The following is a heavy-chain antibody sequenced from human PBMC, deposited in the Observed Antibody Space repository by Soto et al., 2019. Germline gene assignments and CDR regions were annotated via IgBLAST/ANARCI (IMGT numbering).Heavy chain of an antibody. D-gene: IGHD3-22*01. CDR3: AHSHYYDVCYAMDV. V-gene: IGHV2-5*01. Sequence: QITLKESGTTLVKPTQTLTLTCTFSGFSLSTIGVGVGWIRQPPGKALEWLVTIHWNDDKRYSVSLESRLTFTKDSSKNQVVLTRTYMDPVDTATYYCAHSHYYDVCYAMDVWGQGTTVTVSS. J-gene: IGHJ6*02. CDR1: GFSLSTIGVG. CDR2: IHWNDDK.